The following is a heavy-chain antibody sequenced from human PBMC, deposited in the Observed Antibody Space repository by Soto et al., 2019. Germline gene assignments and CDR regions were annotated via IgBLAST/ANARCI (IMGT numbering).Heavy chain of an antibody. V-gene: IGHV3-30-3*01. CDR3: ARDLLRFLEWSHPDMPYGMDV. CDR2: ISYDGSNK. Sequence: GGSLRLSCAASGFTFSSYAMHWVRQAPGKGLEWVAVISYDGSNKYYADSVKGRFTISRDNSKNTLYLQMNSLRAEDTAVYYCARDLLRFLEWSHPDMPYGMDVWGQGTTVTVSS. J-gene: IGHJ6*02. D-gene: IGHD3-3*01. CDR1: GFTFSSYA.